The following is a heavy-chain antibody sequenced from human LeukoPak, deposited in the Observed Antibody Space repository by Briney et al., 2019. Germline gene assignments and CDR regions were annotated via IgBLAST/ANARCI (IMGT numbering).Heavy chain of an antibody. D-gene: IGHD3-22*01. V-gene: IGHV5-51*01. CDR2: IYPGDSDT. CDR1: GYSFTGYW. J-gene: IGHJ4*02. CDR3: AIRFDYYDSSGYYPYYSDY. Sequence: GESLKISCKGSGYSFTGYWIGWVRQMPGKGLEWMGIIYPGDSDTRYSPSFQGQVTISADKSISTAYLQWSSLKASDTAMYYCAIRFDYYDSSGYYPYYSDYWGQGTLVTVSS.